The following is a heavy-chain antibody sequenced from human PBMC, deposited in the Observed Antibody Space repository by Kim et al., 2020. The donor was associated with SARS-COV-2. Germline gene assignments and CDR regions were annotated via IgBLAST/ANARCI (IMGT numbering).Heavy chain of an antibody. D-gene: IGHD1-1*01. CDR1: GGSFTGDF. V-gene: IGHV4-34*01. J-gene: IGHJ4*02. CDR3: AKIGTRAFDY. Sequence: SETLSLTCAVSGGSFTGDFWSWVRQSPGKGLEWIGEINHSGHTNYNQSLKSRVTISVDTSKNQFSLNLTSLTAADTAVYYCAKIGTRAFDYWGQGNLITV. CDR2: INHSGHT.